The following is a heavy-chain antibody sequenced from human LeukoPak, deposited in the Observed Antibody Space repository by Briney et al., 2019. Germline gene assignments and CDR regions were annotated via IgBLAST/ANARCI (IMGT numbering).Heavy chain of an antibody. CDR2: INPSGGST. Sequence: ASVKVSCKASGYTFTSYYMHWVRHAPGQGLEWMGIINPSGGSTSYVQKFQGRVTMTRDMSTSTVYMELSSLRSEDTAVYYCVRDLSEGGWFWFDPWGKGTLVTVSS. CDR1: GYTFTSYY. V-gene: IGHV1-46*01. D-gene: IGHD6-19*01. J-gene: IGHJ5*02. CDR3: VRDLSEGGWFWFDP.